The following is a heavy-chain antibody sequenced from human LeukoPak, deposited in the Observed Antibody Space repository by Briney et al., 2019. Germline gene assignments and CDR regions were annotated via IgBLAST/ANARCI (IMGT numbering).Heavy chain of an antibody. V-gene: IGHV4-34*01. CDR1: GGSFSGYY. CDR2: INHSGST. J-gene: IGHJ4*02. CDR3: ARYSAGYGVGY. D-gene: IGHD4-17*01. Sequence: SETLSLTCAVYGGSFSGYYWSWIRQPPGKGLEWIGEINHSGSTNYNPSLKSRVTISVDTSKNQFSLKLSSVTAADTAVYYCARYSAGYGVGYWGQGTLVTVSS.